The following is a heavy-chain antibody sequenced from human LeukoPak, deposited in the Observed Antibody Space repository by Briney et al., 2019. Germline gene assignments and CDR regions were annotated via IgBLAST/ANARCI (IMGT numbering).Heavy chain of an antibody. CDR2: IYYSGST. CDR3: ARDPVGEVTIFGVVSLSWFDP. Sequence: PSETLSLTCTVSGGSISSSSYYWGWIRQPPGKGLEWIGSIYYSGSTYYNPSLKSRVTISVDTSKNQFSLKLSSVTAADTAVYYCARDPVGEVTIFGVVSLSWFDPWGQGTLVTVSS. V-gene: IGHV4-39*07. D-gene: IGHD3-3*01. J-gene: IGHJ5*02. CDR1: GGSISSSSYY.